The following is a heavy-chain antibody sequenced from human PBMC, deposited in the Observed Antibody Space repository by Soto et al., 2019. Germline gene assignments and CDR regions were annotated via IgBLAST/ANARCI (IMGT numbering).Heavy chain of an antibody. Sequence: SETLSLTCAVHGDSFSGYFWTWIRQPPGKGLEWIAEITEGGTTNYSPSLKSRVSIAVDSSKRQFSLTLSSVTAADTAMYYCARGVDAMRSPNFDYWRQGSRGTVSS. V-gene: IGHV4-34*01. CDR1: GDSFSGYF. J-gene: IGHJ4*02. CDR3: ARGVDAMRSPNFDY. CDR2: ITEGGTT.